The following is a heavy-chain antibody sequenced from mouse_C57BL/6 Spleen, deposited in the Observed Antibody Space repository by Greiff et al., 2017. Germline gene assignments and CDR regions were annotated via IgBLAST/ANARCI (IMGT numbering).Heavy chain of an antibody. CDR1: GYTFTSYT. Sequence: QVQLKESGAELARPGASVKMSCKASGYTFTSYTMHWVKQRPGQGLEWIGYINPSSGYTKYNQKFKGKATLTADKSSSTAYMQLSSLTSEDSAVYYCARGGYAMDYWGQGTTVTVSS. CDR3: ARGGYAMDY. CDR2: INPSSGYT. J-gene: IGHJ4*01. V-gene: IGHV1-4*01.